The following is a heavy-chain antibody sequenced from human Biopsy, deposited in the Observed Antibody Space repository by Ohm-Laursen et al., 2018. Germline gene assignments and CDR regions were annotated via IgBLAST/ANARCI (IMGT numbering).Heavy chain of an antibody. Sequence: ETLSLTCTVSGGSISGSSWSWIRQAPGKGLEWIGYISYSRDTNYNPSLKSRITMSVDTSKNQFSLRLNSVTAADTAVYYCARGMRTTGWPYFDYWGQGILVTVSS. CDR1: GGSISGSS. V-gene: IGHV4-59*01. CDR2: ISYSRDT. D-gene: IGHD2/OR15-2a*01. J-gene: IGHJ4*02. CDR3: ARGMRTTGWPYFDY.